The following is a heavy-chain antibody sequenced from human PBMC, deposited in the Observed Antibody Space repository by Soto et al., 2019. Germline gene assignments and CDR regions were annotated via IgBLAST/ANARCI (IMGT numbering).Heavy chain of an antibody. V-gene: IGHV3-30*18. CDR3: AKGSYSGIYSDFDY. CDR2: ISYDGSNT. D-gene: IGHD1-26*01. CDR1: GLTFSNYD. Sequence: QPGGSLRLSCAASGLTFSNYDMHWVRQAPGMGLEWVAAISYDGSNTYYTDSVKGRFTISRDNSKNTLFLQLDSLRAGDTAVYYCAKGSYSGIYSDFDYWGQGTLVTVSS. J-gene: IGHJ4*02.